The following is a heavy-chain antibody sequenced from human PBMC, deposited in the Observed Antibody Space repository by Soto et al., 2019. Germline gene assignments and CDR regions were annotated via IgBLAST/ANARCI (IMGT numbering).Heavy chain of an antibody. V-gene: IGHV3-30-3*01. CDR2: ISYDGSNK. CDR3: ARDSGYDSYAFDI. CDR1: GFTFSSYA. J-gene: IGHJ3*02. Sequence: GGSLRLSCAASGFTFSSYAMHWVRPAPGKGLEWVAVISYDGSNKYYADSVKGRSTISRDNSKNTLYLQMNSLRAEDTAVYYCARDSGYDSYAFDIWGQGTMVTVSS. D-gene: IGHD5-12*01.